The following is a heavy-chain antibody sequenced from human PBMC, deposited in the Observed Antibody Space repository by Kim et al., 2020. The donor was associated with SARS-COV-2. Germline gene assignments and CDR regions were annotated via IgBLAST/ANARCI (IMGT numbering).Heavy chain of an antibody. D-gene: IGHD5-12*01. V-gene: IGHV4-59*01. J-gene: IGHJ4*02. Sequence: PALKSRVTISVDTSKNQYSLKLSSVTAADTAVYYCARDSAPRGDGYNFAYWGQGTLVTVSS. CDR3: ARDSAPRGDGYNFAY.